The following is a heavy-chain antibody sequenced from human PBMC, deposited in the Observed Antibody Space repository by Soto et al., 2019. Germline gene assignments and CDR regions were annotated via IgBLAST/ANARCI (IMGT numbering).Heavy chain of an antibody. Sequence: PSETLSLTCTVSGGSISSYYWSWIRQPPGKGLEWIGYIYYSGSTNYNPSLKSRATISVDTSKNQFSLKLSSVTAADTAVYYCARDRIAVAGDYYYGMDVWGQGTTVTVSS. D-gene: IGHD6-19*01. CDR1: GGSISSYY. CDR3: ARDRIAVAGDYYYGMDV. J-gene: IGHJ6*02. V-gene: IGHV4-59*01. CDR2: IYYSGST.